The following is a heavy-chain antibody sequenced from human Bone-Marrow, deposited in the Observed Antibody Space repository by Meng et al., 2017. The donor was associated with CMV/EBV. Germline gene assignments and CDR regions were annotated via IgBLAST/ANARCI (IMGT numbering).Heavy chain of an antibody. Sequence: GGSLRLSCAASGFSFSSYEMNWVRQAPGKGLEWVSYISSSGSTIHYADSVKGRFTISRDNAKNSMYLQMNSLRAEDTAAYYCARELPWVTGMDVWGQGTTVTVSS. V-gene: IGHV3-48*03. J-gene: IGHJ6*02. CDR2: ISSSGSTI. CDR3: ARELPWVTGMDV. D-gene: IGHD2-21*01. CDR1: GFSFSSYE.